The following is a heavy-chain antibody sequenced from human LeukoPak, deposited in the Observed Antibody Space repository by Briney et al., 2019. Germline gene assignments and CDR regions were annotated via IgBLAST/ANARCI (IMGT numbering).Heavy chain of an antibody. D-gene: IGHD6-13*01. J-gene: IGHJ4*02. CDR3: ARGGRLAAAGVGENYYYFDY. V-gene: IGHV3-30*04. CDR2: ISYGGSNK. Sequence: GGSLRLSCAASGFTFSSYAMHWVRQAPGKGLEWVAVISYGGSNKYYADSVKGRFTISRDNSKNTLYLQMNSLRAEDTAVYYCARGGRLAAAGVGENYYYFDYWGQGTLVTVSS. CDR1: GFTFSSYA.